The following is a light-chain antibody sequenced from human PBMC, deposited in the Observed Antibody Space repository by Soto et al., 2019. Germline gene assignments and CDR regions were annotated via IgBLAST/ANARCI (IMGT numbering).Light chain of an antibody. CDR1: QSVSSSY. Sequence: EIVFTQSPGTLSLSPGERATLSCRASQSVSSSYLAWYQQKPGQAPRLLIYGASTRATGIPARFSGSGSGTDFTLTISRLEPEDFAVYYCQQYGSSLPITFGQGTRLENK. CDR2: GAS. CDR3: QQYGSSLPIT. V-gene: IGKV3-20*01. J-gene: IGKJ5*01.